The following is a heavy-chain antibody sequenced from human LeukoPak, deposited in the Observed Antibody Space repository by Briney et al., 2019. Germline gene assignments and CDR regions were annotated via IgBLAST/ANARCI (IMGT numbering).Heavy chain of an antibody. J-gene: IGHJ4*02. CDR1: GFTFSSYW. V-gene: IGHV3-74*01. Sequence: PGGSLRLSCAASGFTFSSYWMHWVRQAPGKGLVWVSRINSDGSSTSYADSVKGRFTISRDNAKNTLYLQMNSLRAEDTAVYYCARYYYDRSGFDIWGQGTLVTVSS. CDR2: INSDGSST. D-gene: IGHD3-22*01. CDR3: ARYYYDRSGFDI.